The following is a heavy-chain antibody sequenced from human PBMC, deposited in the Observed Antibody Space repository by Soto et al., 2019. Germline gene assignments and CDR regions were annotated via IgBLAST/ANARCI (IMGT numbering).Heavy chain of an antibody. CDR2: IYYSGST. V-gene: IGHV4-59*01. CDR1: GGSISSYY. D-gene: IGHD6-6*01. CDR3: ARNSLVRWFDS. J-gene: IGHJ5*01. Sequence: SETLSLTCTVSGGSISSYYWSWIRQPPGKGLEWIGYIYYSGSTNYNPSLKSRVTISVDTSKNQFSLKLSSVTAADTAVYYCARNSLVRWFDSWGPGTLVTVAS.